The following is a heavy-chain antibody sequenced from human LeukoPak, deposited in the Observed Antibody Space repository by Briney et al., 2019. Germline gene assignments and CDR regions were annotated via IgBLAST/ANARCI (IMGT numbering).Heavy chain of an antibody. CDR1: GYTFTAYY. CDR3: ARAYYDYVWGSQTADY. V-gene: IGHV1-2*02. Sequence: ASVKVSCKASGYTFTAYYMHWVRRAPGQGLEWMGWINPNSGGTNYAQKFQGRVTMTRDTSIRIAYMELSRLRSDDTAVYYCARAYYDYVWGSQTADYWGQGTLATVSS. CDR2: INPNSGGT. J-gene: IGHJ4*02. D-gene: IGHD3-16*01.